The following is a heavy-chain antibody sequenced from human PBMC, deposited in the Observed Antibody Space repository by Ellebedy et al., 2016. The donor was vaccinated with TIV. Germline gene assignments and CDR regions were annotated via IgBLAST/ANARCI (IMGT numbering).Heavy chain of an antibody. CDR1: GLSFSGYY. V-gene: IGHV3-11*01. J-gene: IGHJ4*02. Sequence: GESLKISXVASGLSFSGYYMNWIRQAPGKGLEWISYISSSGRTTYYADSVKGRYTISRDNAKNSLYLQMNSLRAEDTAVYYCARDPDANTRFDSWGQGTLVTVSS. CDR3: ARDPDANTRFDS. CDR2: ISSSGRTT. D-gene: IGHD4/OR15-4a*01.